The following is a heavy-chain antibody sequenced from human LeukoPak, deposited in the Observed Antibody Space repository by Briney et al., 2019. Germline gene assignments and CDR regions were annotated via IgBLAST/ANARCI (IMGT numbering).Heavy chain of an antibody. V-gene: IGHV1-24*01. J-gene: IGHJ1*01. D-gene: IGHD4-17*01. CDR2: FDPEDGET. CDR1: GYTRTELS. CDR3: ATEEATVTHKPAEYFQH. Sequence: ASVKVSFKVSGYTRTELSMHWVRQAPGKGLEWMGGFDPEDGETIYAQKFQGRVTMPEDTSNDTAYMELSSLRSEDTAVYCCATEEATVTHKPAEYFQHWGQGTLVTVSS.